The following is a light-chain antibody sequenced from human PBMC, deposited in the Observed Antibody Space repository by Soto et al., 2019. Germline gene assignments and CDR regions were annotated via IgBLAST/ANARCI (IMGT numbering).Light chain of an antibody. CDR3: VLYMGSGISV. V-gene: IGLV8-61*01. CDR2: NTY. Sequence: QTVVTQEPSFSVSPGGTVTLTCGLSSGSVSTSYYHSWYQQTPGQAPRTLIYNTYTRSSGVPDRFSASILGDKAALTITGAQADDESDYYCVLYMGSGISVFGGGTKVTVL. J-gene: IGLJ2*01. CDR1: SGSVSTSYY.